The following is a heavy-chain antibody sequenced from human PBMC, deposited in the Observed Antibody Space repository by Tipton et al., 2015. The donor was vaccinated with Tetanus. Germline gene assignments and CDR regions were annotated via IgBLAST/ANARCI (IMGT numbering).Heavy chain of an antibody. J-gene: IGHJ5*02. CDR1: GGSISSYY. V-gene: IGHV4-59*08. CDR2: IYYSGST. D-gene: IGHD3-3*01. Sequence: TLSLTCTVSGGSISSYYWSWIRQPPGKGLEWIGYIYYSGSTNYNPSLKSRVTISVDTSKNQFSLKLSSVTAADTVVYYCASSHYDFWSGYLNWFDPWGQGTLVTVSS. CDR3: ASSHYDFWSGYLNWFDP.